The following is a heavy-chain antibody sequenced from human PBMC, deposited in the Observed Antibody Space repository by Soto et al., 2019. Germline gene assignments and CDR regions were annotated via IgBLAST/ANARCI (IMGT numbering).Heavy chain of an antibody. D-gene: IGHD3-10*01. V-gene: IGHV3-49*04. CDR2: IRSKAYGGTT. Sequence: LXLACTASGFTFCDYAMSWVRQAPGKGLEWVGFIRSKAYGGTTEYAASVKGRFTISRDDSKSIAYLQMNSLKTEDTAVYYCTRDRGIWGQGTMVTASS. CDR1: GFTFCDYA. CDR3: TRDRGI. J-gene: IGHJ3*01.